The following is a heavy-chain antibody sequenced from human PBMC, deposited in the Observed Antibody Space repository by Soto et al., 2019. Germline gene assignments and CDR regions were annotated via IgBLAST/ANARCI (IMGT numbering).Heavy chain of an antibody. J-gene: IGHJ5*02. Sequence: SETLSLTCAVSGGSISSGGYSWSWIRQPPGKGLEWIGYIYHSGSTYYNPSLKSRVTISVDTSKNQFSLKLSSVTAADTAVYYCARGRRYYDSSAWGQGTLVTVSS. CDR2: IYHSGST. CDR3: ARGRRYYDSSA. CDR1: GGSISSGGYS. V-gene: IGHV4-30-2*01. D-gene: IGHD3-22*01.